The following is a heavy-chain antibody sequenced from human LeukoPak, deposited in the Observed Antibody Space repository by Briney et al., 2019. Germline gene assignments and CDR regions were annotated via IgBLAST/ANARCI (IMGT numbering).Heavy chain of an antibody. Sequence: PGGSLRLSCAASGFTFSDYGMHWVRQAPGKGLEWVAFTRSDGNDRYYADSVKDRFTISRDNSKNMVYLQMNGLRAEDTAVYYCVGDFDYWGQGTLVTVSS. CDR3: VGDFDY. D-gene: IGHD3-16*01. V-gene: IGHV3-30*02. CDR1: GFTFSDYG. CDR2: TRSDGNDR. J-gene: IGHJ4*02.